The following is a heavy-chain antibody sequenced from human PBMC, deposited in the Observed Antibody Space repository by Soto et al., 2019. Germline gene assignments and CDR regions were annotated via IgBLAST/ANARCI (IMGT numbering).Heavy chain of an antibody. CDR1: GFTFSGYS. J-gene: IGHJ5*02. CDR3: AKGQYYYGSGNLPNWFEP. CDR2: ISGSGGST. D-gene: IGHD3-10*01. Sequence: GGSLRLSCAASGFTFSGYSMSWVRQAPGKGLEWVSVISGSGGSTYYADSLKGRFTISRDNSKNTLYLQMNSLRAEDTAVYYCAKGQYYYGSGNLPNWFEPWGQGTLVTVSS. V-gene: IGHV3-23*01.